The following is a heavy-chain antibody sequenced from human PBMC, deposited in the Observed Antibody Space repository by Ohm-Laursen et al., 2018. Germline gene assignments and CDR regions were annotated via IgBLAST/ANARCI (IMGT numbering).Heavy chain of an antibody. J-gene: IGHJ5*02. Sequence: SETLSLTCTVSGGSISSSSYYWGWIRQPPGKGLEWIGTIYHSGSTYYNPSLKSRVTISVDTSKNQFSLKLSSVTAADTALYYCARGLWWFDPWGQGTLVTVSS. CDR2: IYHSGST. CDR3: ARGLWWFDP. CDR1: GGSISSSSYY. V-gene: IGHV4-39*07.